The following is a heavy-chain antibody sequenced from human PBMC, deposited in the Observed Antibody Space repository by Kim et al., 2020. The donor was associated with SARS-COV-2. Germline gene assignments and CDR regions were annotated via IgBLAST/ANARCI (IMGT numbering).Heavy chain of an antibody. J-gene: IGHJ4*02. V-gene: IGHV3-21*01. CDR3: ARVHLMTTVTTPDY. Sequence: GGSLRLSCAASGFTFSSYSMNWVRQAPGKGLEWVSSISSSSSYIYYADSVKGQFTISRDNAKNSLYLQMNSLRAEDTAVYYCARVHLMTTVTTPDYWGQGTLVTVSS. CDR2: ISSSSSYI. D-gene: IGHD4-17*01. CDR1: GFTFSSYS.